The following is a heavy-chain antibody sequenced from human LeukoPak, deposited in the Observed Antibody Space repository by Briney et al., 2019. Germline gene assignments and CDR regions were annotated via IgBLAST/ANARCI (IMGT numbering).Heavy chain of an antibody. J-gene: IGHJ4*02. CDR2: IYSSGSA. V-gene: IGHV4-59*01. Sequence: SETLSLTCTVSGGSINPYYWNWIRQPPGKGLEWIGYIYSSGSAAYNPALKSRVTISVDTSKNQFSLKLSSVTAADTAVYFCARDKVPGDYWGQGTLVTVSS. D-gene: IGHD1-1*01. CDR1: GGSINPYY. CDR3: ARDKVPGDY.